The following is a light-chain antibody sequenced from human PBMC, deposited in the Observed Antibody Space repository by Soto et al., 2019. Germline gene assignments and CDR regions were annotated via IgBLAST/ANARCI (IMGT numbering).Light chain of an antibody. CDR2: GNS. Sequence: QSVLTQPPSVSGAPGQRVTISCTGSSSNIGAGYDVHWYQQLPGTAPKLLIYGNSNRPSGVPDRFSGSKSGTSASLAITGLDAEDDVDYCCQCYDSSLSGYVFGTGTNVTV. CDR3: QCYDSSLSGYV. V-gene: IGLV1-40*01. CDR1: SSNIGAGYD. J-gene: IGLJ1*01.